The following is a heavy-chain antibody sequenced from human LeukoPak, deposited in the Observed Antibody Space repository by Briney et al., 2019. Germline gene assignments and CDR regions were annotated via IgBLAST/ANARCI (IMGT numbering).Heavy chain of an antibody. CDR2: IKSKTDGGTR. CDR1: GFTFSSYA. J-gene: IGHJ4*02. D-gene: IGHD3-22*01. Sequence: GGSLRLSCAASGFTFSSYAMSWVRQAPGKGLEWVGRIKSKTDGGTRDYAGPVKGRFTISRDDSKNTLYLQMNSLKTEDTAVYYCATAPGYWATAPFDFWGQGTLVTVSS. V-gene: IGHV3-15*01. CDR3: ATAPGYWATAPFDF.